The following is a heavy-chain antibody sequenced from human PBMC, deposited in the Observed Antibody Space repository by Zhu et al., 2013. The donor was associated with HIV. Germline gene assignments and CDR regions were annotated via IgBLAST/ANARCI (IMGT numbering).Heavy chain of an antibody. CDR3: ARDSRTTVTQYYYYGMDV. CDR1: GGTFSSYA. D-gene: IGHD4-17*01. V-gene: IGHV1-69*06. Sequence: VQLVQSGAEVKKPGSSVKVSCKASGGTFSSYAISWVRQAPGQGLEWMGGIIPIFGTANYAQKFQGRVTITADKSTSTAYMELSSLRSEDTAVYYCARDSRTTVTQYYYYGMDVWGQGTTVTVSS. J-gene: IGHJ6*02. CDR2: IIPIFGTA.